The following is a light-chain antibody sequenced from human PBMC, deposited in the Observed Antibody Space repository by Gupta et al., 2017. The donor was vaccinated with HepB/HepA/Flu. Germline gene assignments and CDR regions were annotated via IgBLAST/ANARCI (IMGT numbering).Light chain of an antibody. Sequence: DAVLTQSPLSLPVTLGQSASISCRSSQNLLFSDGNTFLHWYQQRPGQSPRRLIYRGSNRDSGVPDRFSGSGSGTDFTLKISRGAAENLGVYYCGQGKQWPLSFGGGTKVEIK. CDR1: QNLLFSDGNTF. CDR2: RGS. CDR3: GQGKQWPLS. J-gene: IGKJ4*01. V-gene: IGKV2-30*01.